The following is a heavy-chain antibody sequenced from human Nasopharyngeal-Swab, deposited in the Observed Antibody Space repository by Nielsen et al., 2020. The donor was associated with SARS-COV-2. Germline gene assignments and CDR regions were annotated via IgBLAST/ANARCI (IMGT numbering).Heavy chain of an antibody. J-gene: IGHJ4*02. CDR1: GFTFNNYN. V-gene: IGHV3-21*01. CDR2: ISSSSSYI. Sequence: GESLKISCAASGFTFNNYNFNWVRQAPGKGLESVSAISSSSSYIYYADSVRGRFTVSRDNAKNSLYLQMNSLRAEDTGVYYCARENYGDYVSDYWGQGTLVTVSS. CDR3: ARENYGDYVSDY. D-gene: IGHD4-17*01.